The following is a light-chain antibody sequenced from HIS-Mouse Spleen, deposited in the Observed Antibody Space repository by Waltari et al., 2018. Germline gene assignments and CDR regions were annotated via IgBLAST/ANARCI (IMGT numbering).Light chain of an antibody. V-gene: IGLV2-14*03. J-gene: IGLJ2*01. CDR3: SSYTSSSTLEV. Sequence: QSALTQPASVSGSPGQSITISCTGTSSDVGGYNYVSWYQQHPGKAPTLMIYDVSNRPSGVSNRVSGSKSGNTASLTISGLQAEDEADYYCSSYTSSSTLEVFGGGTKLTVL. CDR2: DVS. CDR1: SSDVGGYNY.